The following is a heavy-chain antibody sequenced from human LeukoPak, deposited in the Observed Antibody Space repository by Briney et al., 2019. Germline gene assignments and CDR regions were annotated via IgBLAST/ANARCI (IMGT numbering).Heavy chain of an antibody. J-gene: IGHJ3*02. CDR2: IYSGGTT. Sequence: GGSLRLSCAVSGFTVSSNYMSWVRQAPGKGLEWGSVIYSGGTTFYADSVKGRFIISRDSSKNTLFLQVNSLRAEDTAVYYCARDSSGSLHGAFDIWGRGTMVTVSS. V-gene: IGHV3-53*01. CDR1: GFTVSSNY. CDR3: ARDSSGSLHGAFDI. D-gene: IGHD1-26*01.